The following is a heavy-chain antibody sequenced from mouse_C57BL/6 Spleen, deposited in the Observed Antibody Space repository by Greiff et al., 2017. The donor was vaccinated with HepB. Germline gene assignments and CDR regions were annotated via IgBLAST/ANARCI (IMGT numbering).Heavy chain of an antibody. CDR1: GYTFTSYG. CDR2: IYPRSGNT. J-gene: IGHJ2*01. Sequence: QVQLQHSGAELARPGASVKLSCKASGYTFTSYGISWVKQRTGQGLEWIGEIYPRSGNTYYNEKFKGKATLTADKSSSTAYMELRSLTSEDSAVYFCARFITTVVATDFDYWGQGTTLTVSS. CDR3: ARFITTVVATDFDY. D-gene: IGHD1-1*01. V-gene: IGHV1-81*01.